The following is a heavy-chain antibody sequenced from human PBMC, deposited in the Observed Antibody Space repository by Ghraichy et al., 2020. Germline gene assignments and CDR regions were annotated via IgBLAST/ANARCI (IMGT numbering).Heavy chain of an antibody. D-gene: IGHD3-3*01. CDR1: GFTVSSNY. J-gene: IGHJ6*02. CDR2: IYSGGST. V-gene: IGHV3-53*01. CDR3: ARGSPEEVYDFWSGDNGGMDV. Sequence: GGSLRLSCAASGFTVSSNYMSWVRQAPGKGLEWVSVIYSGGSTYYADSVKGRFTISRDNSKNTLYLQMNSLRAEDTAVYYCARGSPEEVYDFWSGDNGGMDVWGQGTTVTVSS.